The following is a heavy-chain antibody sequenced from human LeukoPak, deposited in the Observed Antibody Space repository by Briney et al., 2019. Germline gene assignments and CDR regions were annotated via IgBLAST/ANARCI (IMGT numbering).Heavy chain of an antibody. CDR3: ARRRGVGAANY. CDR1: GGSFSGYY. V-gene: IGHV4-34*01. Sequence: PSETLSLTCAVYGGSFSGYYWSWIRQPPGKGLEWIGEINHSGSTNYNPPLKSRVTISVDTSKNQFSLKLSSVTAADTAVYYCARRRGVGAANYWGQGTLVTVSS. J-gene: IGHJ4*02. CDR2: INHSGST. D-gene: IGHD2-15*01.